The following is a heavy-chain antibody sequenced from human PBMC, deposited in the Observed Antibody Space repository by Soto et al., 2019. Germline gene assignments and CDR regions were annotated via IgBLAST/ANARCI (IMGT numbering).Heavy chain of an antibody. CDR1: SGSISSSNW. D-gene: IGHD3-10*01. CDR3: ARVTTMVRGVTSYYYYYYMDV. CDR2: IYHSGST. J-gene: IGHJ6*03. Sequence: PSETLSLTCAVSSGSISSSNWWSWVRQPPGKGLEWIGEIYHSGSTNYNPSLKSRVTISVDKSKNQFSLKLSSVTAADTAVYYCARVTTMVRGVTSYYYYYYMDVWGKGTTVTVSS. V-gene: IGHV4-4*02.